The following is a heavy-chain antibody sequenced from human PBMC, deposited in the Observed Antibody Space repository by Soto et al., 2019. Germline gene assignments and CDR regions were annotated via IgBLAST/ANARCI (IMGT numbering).Heavy chain of an antibody. CDR2: IYYSEST. Sequence: SETLSLTCTVSGGSISSYYWSWIRQPPGKGLEWIGYIYYSESTNYNPSLKSRVTISVDTSKNQFSLKLSSVTAADTAVYYCARSITTVNAFDIWGQGTMVTVSS. D-gene: IGHD4-17*01. V-gene: IGHV4-59*01. J-gene: IGHJ3*02. CDR1: GGSISSYY. CDR3: ARSITTVNAFDI.